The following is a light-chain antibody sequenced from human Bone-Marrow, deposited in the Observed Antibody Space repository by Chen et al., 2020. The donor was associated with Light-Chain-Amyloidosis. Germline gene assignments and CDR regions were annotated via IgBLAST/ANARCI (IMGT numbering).Light chain of an antibody. Sequence: SYVLTQPSSVSVAPGQTATIACGGNNIGSTSVHWYQQTPGQAPLLVVYDESDRPSGIPDQFSGSNSGNTATLTISRVEAGDEADYYCQVWDRSSDRPVFGGGTKLTVL. V-gene: IGLV3-21*02. CDR1: NIGSTS. J-gene: IGLJ3*02. CDR3: QVWDRSSDRPV. CDR2: DES.